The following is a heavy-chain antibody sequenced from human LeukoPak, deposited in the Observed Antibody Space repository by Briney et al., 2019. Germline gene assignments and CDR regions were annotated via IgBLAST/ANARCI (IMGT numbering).Heavy chain of an antibody. CDR3: AGLERTGDYYYDSSGYVAY. CDR1: GGAISSGGYY. CDR2: IYYSGST. V-gene: IGHV4-31*03. D-gene: IGHD3-22*01. J-gene: IGHJ4*02. Sequence: SETLSLTCTVSGGAISSGGYYWSWIRQHPGKGLEWIGYIYYSGSTYYNPSLKSRVTISVDTSKNQSSLKLSSVTAADTAVYYCAGLERTGDYYYDSSGYVAYWGQGTLVTVSS.